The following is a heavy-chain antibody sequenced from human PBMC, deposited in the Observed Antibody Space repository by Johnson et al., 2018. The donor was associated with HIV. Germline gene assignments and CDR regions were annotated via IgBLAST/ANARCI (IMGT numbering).Heavy chain of an antibody. D-gene: IGHD3-10*01. V-gene: IGHV3-30*04. CDR2: ISYDGSYK. CDR3: AREQATLWFRASGAAFNI. CDR1: GFTFSTSV. Sequence: QVQLVESGGGVVQPGTSLRLSCAPSGFTFSTSVMHWVRQAPGKGLEWLSVISYDGSYKYYADSVQGRFTISRDNSKNTLHLQMNSLRAEDTAVYYCAREQATLWFRASGAAFNIWGQGTTVTVSS. J-gene: IGHJ3*02.